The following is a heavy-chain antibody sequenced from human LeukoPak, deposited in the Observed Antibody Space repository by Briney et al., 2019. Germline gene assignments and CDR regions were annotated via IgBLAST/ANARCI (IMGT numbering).Heavy chain of an antibody. Sequence: GGSLRLSCAASGFTFSSYSMNWVRQAPGKGLEWVSSISSSSSYIYYADSVKGRFTISRDNAKNSLYLQMNSLRAEDTAVYYCARGSVGYYDSSGYLAYWGQGTLVTVSS. CDR3: ARGSVGYYDSSGYLAY. CDR2: ISSSSSYI. J-gene: IGHJ4*02. CDR1: GFTFSSYS. V-gene: IGHV3-21*01. D-gene: IGHD3-22*01.